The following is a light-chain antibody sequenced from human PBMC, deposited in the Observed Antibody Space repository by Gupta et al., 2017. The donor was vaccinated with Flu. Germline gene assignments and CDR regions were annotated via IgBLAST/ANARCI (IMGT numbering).Light chain of an antibody. CDR2: LAS. CDR3: KYYLLPPFT. V-gene: IGKV2-28*01. J-gene: IGKJ2*01. CDR1: RVRLHSNGYNY. Sequence: DFVMTQSTLSRPVTPGEPASISCRSSRVRLHSNGYNYLNWYLRKPGQSPQLLIYLASKRASGVPDRFSGSGSGTDFTLHISRVEAEDVGVYYCKYYLLPPFTFGQGTRLEIK.